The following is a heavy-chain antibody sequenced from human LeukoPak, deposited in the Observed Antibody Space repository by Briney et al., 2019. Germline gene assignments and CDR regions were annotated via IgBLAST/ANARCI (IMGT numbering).Heavy chain of an antibody. V-gene: IGHV3-74*01. J-gene: IGHJ4*02. CDR3: ARDRGPRTGFMVREAYDY. CDR2: INTDGSLT. D-gene: IGHD3-10*01. CDR1: GFTFSDYW. Sequence: GGSLRLSCAASGFTFSDYWIHWVRQAPGKGLVWVSRINTDGSLTNYADSVKGRFSISRDNAKNTLYLQMSSLRAEDTAVYYCARDRGPRTGFMVREAYDYWGQGTLVTVSS.